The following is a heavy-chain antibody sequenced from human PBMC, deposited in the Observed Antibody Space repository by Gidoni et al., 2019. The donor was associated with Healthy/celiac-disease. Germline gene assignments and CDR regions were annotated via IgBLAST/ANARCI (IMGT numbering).Heavy chain of an antibody. CDR2: IYYSGST. V-gene: IGHV4-59*01. D-gene: IGHD6-19*01. Sequence: QVQLPESGPGLAKPSETLSLTCTVPVGSIRSYYWSWIRQPPGKGLEWFGYIYYSGSTNYNPSLKSRVTISVDTSKNQFSLKLSSVTAADTAVYYCARSPGYSSGWYYFDYGGQGTLVTVSS. CDR3: ARSPGYSSGWYYFDY. CDR1: VGSIRSYY. J-gene: IGHJ4*02.